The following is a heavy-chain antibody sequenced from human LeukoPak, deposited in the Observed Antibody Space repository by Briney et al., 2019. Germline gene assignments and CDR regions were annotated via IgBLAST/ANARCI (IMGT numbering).Heavy chain of an antibody. J-gene: IGHJ4*02. CDR1: GYTFTSHH. V-gene: IGHV1-46*01. CDR2: INPTGGST. D-gene: IGHD6-19*01. Sequence: ASVKVSCKASGYTFTSHHMYWVRQAPGQGLEWMGLINPTGGSTNYAQRFQGRVTMTRDTSTSTVFVELNSLRSDDTAVYYCARGPPLYSSGWELDYWGQGALVTDSS. CDR3: ARGPPLYSSGWELDY.